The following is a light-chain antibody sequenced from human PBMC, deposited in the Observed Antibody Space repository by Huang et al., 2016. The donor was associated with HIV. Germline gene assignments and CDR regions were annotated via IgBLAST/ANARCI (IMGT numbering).Light chain of an antibody. Sequence: IQMTQSPSTLSAFIGDRVTTTCRASQNINSWLAWYQQKPGKAPKLLIYKISSLQSGVPSRFSGSGSGTEFILTISSLQPDDVGTYYCQYGETFGQGTKVEIK. CDR3: QYGET. J-gene: IGKJ1*01. CDR1: QNINSW. V-gene: IGKV1-5*03. CDR2: KIS.